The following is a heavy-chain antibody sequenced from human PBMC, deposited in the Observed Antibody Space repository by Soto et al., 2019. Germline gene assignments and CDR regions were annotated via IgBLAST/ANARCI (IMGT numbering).Heavy chain of an antibody. D-gene: IGHD6-13*01. J-gene: IGHJ4*02. CDR1: GFTFSSYS. CDR3: ARRSASWYSSSWYCDY. CDR2: ISSSSSTI. V-gene: IGHV3-48*02. Sequence: GGSLRLSCAASGFTFSSYSMNWVRQAPGKGLEWVSYISSSSSTIYYADSVKGRFTISRDNAKNSLYLQMNSRRDEDTAVYYCARRSASWYSSSWYCDYWGQGTLVTVSS.